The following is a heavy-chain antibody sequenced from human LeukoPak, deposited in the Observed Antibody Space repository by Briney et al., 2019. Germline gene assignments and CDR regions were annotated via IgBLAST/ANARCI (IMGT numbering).Heavy chain of an antibody. CDR2: ICTTSNYI. Sequence: GGSLRLSCAASGFTFSSYNMKWVRQAPGKGLEWVSFICTTSNYIYYADSVKGRFTISRDNAKNSLYLQMNSLRGEDAALYYCARAGVCTTTSCDGGIDYWGQGTLVTVSS. J-gene: IGHJ4*02. CDR1: GFTFSSYN. D-gene: IGHD2-2*01. CDR3: ARAGVCTTTSCDGGIDY. V-gene: IGHV3-21*06.